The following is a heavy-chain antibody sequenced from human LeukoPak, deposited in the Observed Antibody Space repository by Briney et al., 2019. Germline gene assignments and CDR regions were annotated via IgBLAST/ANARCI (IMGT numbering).Heavy chain of an antibody. Sequence: ASVKVSCKASGYTFTGYYMHWLRQAPGQGLEWMGRINPNSGGTNYAQKFQGRVTMTRDTSISTAYMELSRLRSDDTAVYYCARVLAYGGHPFDYWGQGTLVTVSS. CDR2: INPNSGGT. D-gene: IGHD4/OR15-4a*01. CDR3: ARVLAYGGHPFDY. V-gene: IGHV1-2*06. J-gene: IGHJ4*02. CDR1: GYTFTGYY.